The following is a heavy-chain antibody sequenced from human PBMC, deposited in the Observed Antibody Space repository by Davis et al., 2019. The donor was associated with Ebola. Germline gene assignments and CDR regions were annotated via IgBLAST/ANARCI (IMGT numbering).Heavy chain of an antibody. J-gene: IGHJ4*02. V-gene: IGHV4-34*01. CDR2: INHSGST. Sequence: SETLSLTCAVYGGSFSGYYWSWIRQPPGKGLEWIGEINHSGSTNYNPSPKSRVTISVDTSKNQFSLKLSSVTAADTAVYYCARTTVTTGFDYWGQGTLVTVSS. D-gene: IGHD4-17*01. CDR3: ARTTVTTGFDY. CDR1: GGSFSGYY.